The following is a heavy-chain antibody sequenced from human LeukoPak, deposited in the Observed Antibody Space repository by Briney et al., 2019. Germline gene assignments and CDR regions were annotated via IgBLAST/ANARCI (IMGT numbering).Heavy chain of an antibody. CDR3: ARPWHSSWDWCDP. CDR1: GDSTSNSPYF. J-gene: IGHJ5*02. CDR2: ISEGEGT. D-gene: IGHD6-13*01. V-gene: IGHV4-39*01. Sequence: WETLSLTCSVSGDSTSNSPYFWPWIRPPPGKGLEWIGCISEGEGTYHNPPLKSQAIISVDTSSNQFALNLNSVTAEGTVVYYCARPWHSSWDWCDPGGQGTRVTVSS.